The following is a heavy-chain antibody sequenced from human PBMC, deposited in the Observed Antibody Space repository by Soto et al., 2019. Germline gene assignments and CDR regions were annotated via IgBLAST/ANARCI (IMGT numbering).Heavy chain of an antibody. D-gene: IGHD4-4*01. Sequence: PGESLKVSCKGSGYSFTSYWISWGRQMPGKGLEWMGRIDPSDSYTNYSPSFQGHVTISADKSISTAYLQWSSLKASDTAMYYCARVGYSNYERRGMDVWGQGTTVTVSS. V-gene: IGHV5-10-1*01. CDR2: IDPSDSYT. J-gene: IGHJ6*02. CDR1: GYSFTSYW. CDR3: ARVGYSNYERRGMDV.